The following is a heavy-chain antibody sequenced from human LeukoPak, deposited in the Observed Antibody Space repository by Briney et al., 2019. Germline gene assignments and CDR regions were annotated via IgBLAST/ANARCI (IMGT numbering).Heavy chain of an antibody. D-gene: IGHD3-10*01. CDR2: MSSSSNTR. Sequence: GGSLRLSCAVSGFTFSTYNMNWVRQAPGEGLEWVSYMSSSSNTRYYADSVKGRFTISRDNAKNSLYLQMNSLRAEDTAVYYCARVMVRGVLDYWGQGTLVTVSS. J-gene: IGHJ4*02. CDR1: GFTFSTYN. CDR3: ARVMVRGVLDY. V-gene: IGHV3-48*01.